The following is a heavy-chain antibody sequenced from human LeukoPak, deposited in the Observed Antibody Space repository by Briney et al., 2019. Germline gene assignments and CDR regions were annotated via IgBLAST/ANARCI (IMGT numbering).Heavy chain of an antibody. J-gene: IGHJ4*02. Sequence: PGGSLRLSCAASGFTFSNYEMNWVRQAPGKGLEWVSYISISGSTIYYADSVKGRFTTSRDNAKNSLYLQMNSLRAEDTAVYDCAREGVVVSAAVDYWGQGTLVTVSS. V-gene: IGHV3-48*03. CDR1: GFTFSNYE. CDR2: ISISGSTI. D-gene: IGHD2-2*01. CDR3: AREGVVVSAAVDY.